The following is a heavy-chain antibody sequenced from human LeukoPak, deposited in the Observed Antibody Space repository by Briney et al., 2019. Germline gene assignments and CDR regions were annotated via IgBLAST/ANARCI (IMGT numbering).Heavy chain of an antibody. D-gene: IGHD3-16*02. CDR1: GGSISYISYY. CDR2: IYYSGST. CDR3: ARSIMITFGGVIATDYFDY. J-gene: IGHJ4*02. Sequence: SETLSLTCTVSGGSISYISYYWGWIRQPPGKGLDWIGSIYYSGSTYYNPSLKSRVTISVDTSKNQFSLKLSSVTAADTAVYYCARSIMITFGGVIATDYFDYWGQGTLVTVSS. V-gene: IGHV4-39*01.